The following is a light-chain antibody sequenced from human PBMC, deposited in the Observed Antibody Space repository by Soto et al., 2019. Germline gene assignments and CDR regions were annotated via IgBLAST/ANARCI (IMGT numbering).Light chain of an antibody. J-gene: IGKJ1*01. CDR3: QHYNDLPLT. V-gene: IGKV3-15*01. Sequence: EKVMTQSPATLSVSPGERVTLSCRASQSVVTNLAWYQQKPGQAPRLLISGAYTRATGIQDRFIGSGSGTEFTLTITSLQSEDFAVYYCQHYNDLPLTFGQGTKVEIK. CDR2: GAY. CDR1: QSVVTN.